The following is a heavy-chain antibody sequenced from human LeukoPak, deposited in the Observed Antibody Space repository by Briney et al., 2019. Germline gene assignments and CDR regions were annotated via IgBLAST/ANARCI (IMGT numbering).Heavy chain of an antibody. V-gene: IGHV4-38-2*01. CDR1: GYSISSGYY. D-gene: IGHD6-6*01. Sequence: KASETLSLTCAVSGYSISSGYYWGWIRQPPGKGLEWIGSIYHSGSTYYNPSLKSRVTISVDTSKNQFSLKLSSVTAADTAVYYCARQVYSSSSWFDPWGQGTLVTVSS. CDR2: IYHSGST. J-gene: IGHJ5*02. CDR3: ARQVYSSSSWFDP.